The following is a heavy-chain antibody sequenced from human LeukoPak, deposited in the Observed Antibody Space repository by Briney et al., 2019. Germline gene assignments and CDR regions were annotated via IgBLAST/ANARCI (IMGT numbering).Heavy chain of an antibody. V-gene: IGHV4-59*01. J-gene: IGHJ6*03. CDR3: AREAAAGPHYYYYYMDV. CDR2: IYYSGST. CDR1: GGSISSYY. Sequence: SETLSLTCTVSGGSISSYYWSWIRQPPGKGLEWMGYIYYSGSTNYNPSLKSRVTISVDTSKNQFSLKLSSVTAADTAVYYCAREAAAGPHYYYYYMDVWGKGTTVTVSS. D-gene: IGHD6-13*01.